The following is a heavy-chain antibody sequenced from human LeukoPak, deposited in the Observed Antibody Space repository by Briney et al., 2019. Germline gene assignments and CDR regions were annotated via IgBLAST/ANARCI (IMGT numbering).Heavy chain of an antibody. CDR2: IKKDGSEK. Sequence: PGGSLRLSCVASGFTFSDSWMSWGRQAPGKGLEWVADIKKDGSEKVYVDSVKGRFTISRDNAKNSLYLQMDSLRAEDTAVYYCATYTNWVAGDVWGQGTTVSVSS. J-gene: IGHJ6*02. V-gene: IGHV3-7*01. CDR3: ATYTNWVAGDV. D-gene: IGHD7-27*01. CDR1: GFTFSDSW.